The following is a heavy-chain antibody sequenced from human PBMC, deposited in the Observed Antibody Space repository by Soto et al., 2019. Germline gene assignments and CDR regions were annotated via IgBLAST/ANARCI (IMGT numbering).Heavy chain of an antibody. CDR3: AVYYVGPAAIVNWFDP. V-gene: IGHV4-30-4*01. Sequence: QVQLQESGPGLVKPSQTLSLTCTVSGGSISSGDYYWSWIRQPPGKGLEWIGYIYYSGSTYYNPSLKSRVTISVDTSKNQFSLKLSSVTAADTAVYYCAVYYVGPAAIVNWFDPWGQGTLVTVSS. J-gene: IGHJ5*02. D-gene: IGHD2-2*01. CDR1: GGSISSGDYY. CDR2: IYYSGST.